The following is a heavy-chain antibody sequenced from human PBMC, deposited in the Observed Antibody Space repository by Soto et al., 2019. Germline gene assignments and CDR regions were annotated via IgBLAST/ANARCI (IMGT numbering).Heavy chain of an antibody. D-gene: IGHD1-1*01. J-gene: IGHJ4*02. Sequence: SETLSLTCTVSGASISNYYWSWIRQPAGKGLECLGRIYASGTTTYNPSLRSRVTMSVDTSKNQFSLNLNSVTAADTAVYYCARESRSELGTVEYWGQGTLVTVSS. V-gene: IGHV4-4*07. CDR1: GASISNYY. CDR3: ARESRSELGTVEY. CDR2: IYASGTT.